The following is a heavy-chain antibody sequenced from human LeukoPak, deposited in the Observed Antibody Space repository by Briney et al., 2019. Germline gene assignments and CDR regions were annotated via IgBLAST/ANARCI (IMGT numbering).Heavy chain of an antibody. CDR2: ISYDGSNK. CDR3: AKDYYGGNSGVHY. J-gene: IGHJ4*02. CDR1: GFTFSSYG. D-gene: IGHD4-23*01. Sequence: PGRSLRLSCAASGFTFSSYGMHWVRQAPGKGLEWVAVISYDGSNKYYAASVKGRFTISRDNSKNTLYLKMNSLRAEDTAVYYCAKDYYGGNSGVHYWGQGTLVTVSS. V-gene: IGHV3-30*18.